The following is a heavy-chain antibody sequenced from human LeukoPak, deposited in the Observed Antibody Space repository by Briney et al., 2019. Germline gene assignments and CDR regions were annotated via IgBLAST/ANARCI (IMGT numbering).Heavy chain of an antibody. V-gene: IGHV1-18*01. Sequence: ASVKVSCKASGYTFTSYSISWVRQAPGQGLEWMGWISAYNGNTNYAQKLQGRVTMTTDTSTSTAYMELRSLRSDDTAVYYCARDRSTIAARRGPYYYYGMDVWGQGTTVTVSS. CDR3: ARDRSTIAARRGPYYYYGMDV. J-gene: IGHJ6*02. CDR1: GYTFTSYS. D-gene: IGHD6-6*01. CDR2: ISAYNGNT.